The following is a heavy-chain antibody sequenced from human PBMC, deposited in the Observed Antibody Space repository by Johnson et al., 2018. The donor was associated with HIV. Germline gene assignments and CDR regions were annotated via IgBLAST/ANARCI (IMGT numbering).Heavy chain of an antibody. D-gene: IGHD6-19*01. V-gene: IGHV3-30-3*01. CDR3: ARGAVAAGLGAFDI. CDR2: ISYDGSTK. J-gene: IGHJ3*02. CDR1: GFTFSSYA. Sequence: QVQLVESGGGVVQPGRSLRLSCAASGFTFSSYAMHWVRQAPGKGLEWVAVISYDGSTKYYADSVRGRFTISKDNSKKTLYLQMNSLRAEDTAVYYCARGAVAAGLGAFDIWGQGTMVIVSS.